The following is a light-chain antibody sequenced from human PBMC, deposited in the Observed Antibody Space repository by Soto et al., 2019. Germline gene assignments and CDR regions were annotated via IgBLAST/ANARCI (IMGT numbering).Light chain of an antibody. CDR3: QQYGSSPT. CDR1: QSVSSSY. J-gene: IGKJ1*01. CDR2: GAS. V-gene: IGKV3-20*01. Sequence: EIVLTQSPGTLSLSPGERATLSCMASQSVSSSYLGWYEQNPGQAPRLLIYGASSRATGIPDRFSGSGSGTHFTLTISRLEPDDFAVYYCQQYGSSPTFGQGTKEEI.